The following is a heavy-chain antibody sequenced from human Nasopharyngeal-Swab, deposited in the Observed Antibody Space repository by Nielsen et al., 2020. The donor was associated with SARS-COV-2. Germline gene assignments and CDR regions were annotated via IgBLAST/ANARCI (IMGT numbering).Heavy chain of an antibody. J-gene: IGHJ6*03. CDR3: TRDFPFSVDTATRGYMDV. CDR2: IRNKDYGGTT. V-gene: IGHV3-49*03. D-gene: IGHD5-18*01. Sequence: GESLKISCPASGFTFGDYAMNWFRQAQGKGLEWVTYIRNKDYGGTTEYAASVRGRFTISRDDSKNIAYLQMNSLTTEDTAVYYCTRDFPFSVDTATRGYMDVWGKGTTVTVSS. CDR1: GFTFGDYA.